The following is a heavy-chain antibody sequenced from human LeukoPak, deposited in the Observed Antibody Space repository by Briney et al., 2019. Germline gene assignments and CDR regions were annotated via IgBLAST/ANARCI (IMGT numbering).Heavy chain of an antibody. Sequence: GGSLRLSCAASGFTVSSNYMSWVRQAPGKGLEWVSVIYSGGSTYYADSVKGRFTTSRHNSKNTLYLQMNSLRAEDTAVYYCARGGIAARPLGYWGQGTLVTVSS. D-gene: IGHD6-6*01. CDR2: IYSGGST. V-gene: IGHV3-53*04. CDR3: ARGGIAARPLGY. CDR1: GFTVSSNY. J-gene: IGHJ4*02.